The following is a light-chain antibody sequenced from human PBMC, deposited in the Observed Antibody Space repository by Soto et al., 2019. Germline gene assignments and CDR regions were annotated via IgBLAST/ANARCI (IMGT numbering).Light chain of an antibody. V-gene: IGLV2-14*01. CDR3: LSYSCSTTPIL. CDR2: DVT. Sequence: QSALTQPASVSGSPGQSITIYCTGIISDIGGYNYVPWYQQHPCKDPKLIIYDVTYRTSGLSYRFSASKSGSTASLTISGLQPEDEDDYYCLSYSCSTTPILFGGGTKLAVL. J-gene: IGLJ2*01. CDR1: ISDIGGYNY.